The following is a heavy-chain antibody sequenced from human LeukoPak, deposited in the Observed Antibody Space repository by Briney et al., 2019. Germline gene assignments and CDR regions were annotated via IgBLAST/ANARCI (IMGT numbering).Heavy chain of an antibody. CDR2: INPNSGGT. Sequence: GASVKVSCKASGYTFTGYYMHWGRQAPGQGLEWMGRINPNSGGTNYAQKFQGRVTMTRDTSISTAYMELSRLRSDDTAVYYCARAYDSSGYAFDIWGQGTMVTVSS. V-gene: IGHV1-2*06. D-gene: IGHD3-22*01. CDR1: GYTFTGYY. J-gene: IGHJ3*02. CDR3: ARAYDSSGYAFDI.